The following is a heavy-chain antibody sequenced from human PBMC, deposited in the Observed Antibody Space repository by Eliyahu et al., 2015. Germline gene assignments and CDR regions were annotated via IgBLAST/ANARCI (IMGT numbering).Heavy chain of an antibody. CDR2: ISSSSTYI. CDR3: ARAPTSAGY. CDR1: DSPFSSYS. V-gene: IGHV3-21*01. D-gene: IGHD6-25*01. Sequence: EVQLVESGGGLVKPGESLXLXCAASDSPFSSYSMNWVRQAPGKGLEWVSSISSSSTYISYADSVKGRFTISRDNAKNSLFLQMNSLRAEDTAVYYCARAPTSAGYWGQGTLVTVSS. J-gene: IGHJ4*02.